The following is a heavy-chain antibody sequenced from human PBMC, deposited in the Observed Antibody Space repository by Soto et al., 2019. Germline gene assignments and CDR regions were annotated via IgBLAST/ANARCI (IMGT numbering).Heavy chain of an antibody. Sequence: SVKVSCKASGFTFTSSAVQWVRQARGQRLEWIGWIVVGSGNTNYAQKFQERVTITRDMSTSTAYMELSSLRSEDTAVYYCVADCSSTSCHHDKKGPNWGQGTLVTVSS. CDR2: IVVGSGNT. D-gene: IGHD2-2*01. CDR3: VADCSSTSCHHDKKGPN. V-gene: IGHV1-58*01. J-gene: IGHJ4*02. CDR1: GFTFTSSA.